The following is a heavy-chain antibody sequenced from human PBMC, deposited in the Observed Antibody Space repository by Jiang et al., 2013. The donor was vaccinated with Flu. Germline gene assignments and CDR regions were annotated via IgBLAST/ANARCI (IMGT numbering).Heavy chain of an antibody. Sequence: GLVKPSETLSLTCSVSGVSIINFYWSWIRQPPGKGLEWIGYIYYSGSTNYNPSLKSRVTISVDTSKNQFSLKLSSVTAADTAVYYCARERHFYYGSGSSAFDIWGQGTMVTVSS. CDR2: IYYSGST. CDR3: ARERHFYYGSGSSAFDI. CDR1: GVSIINFY. D-gene: IGHD3-10*01. J-gene: IGHJ3*02. V-gene: IGHV4-59*01.